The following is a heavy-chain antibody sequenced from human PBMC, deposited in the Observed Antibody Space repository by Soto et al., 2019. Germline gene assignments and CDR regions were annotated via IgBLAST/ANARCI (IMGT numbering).Heavy chain of an antibody. CDR3: AKLTGTTSGVDY. V-gene: IGHV3-30*18. D-gene: IGHD1-7*01. CDR1: GFTFSSYG. Sequence: PGGSLRLSCAASGFTFSSYGMHWVRQAPGKGLEWVAVISYDGSNKYYADSVKGRFTISRDNSKNTLYLQMNSLRAEDTAVYYCAKLTGTTSGVDYWGQGTLVTVSS. CDR2: ISYDGSNK. J-gene: IGHJ4*02.